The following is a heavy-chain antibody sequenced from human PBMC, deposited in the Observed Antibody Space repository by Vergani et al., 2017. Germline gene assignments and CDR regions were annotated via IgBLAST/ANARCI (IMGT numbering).Heavy chain of an antibody. J-gene: IGHJ6*02. CDR1: GFTFSSYG. Sequence: VQLVESGGGLVQPGGSLRLSCAASGFTFSSYGMHWVRQAPGKGLEWVAVIWYDGSNKYYADSVKGRFTISRDNSKNTLYLQMNSLRAEDTAVYYCARGRIPDDFWSGYLGNYYYYYGMDVWGQGTTVTVSS. CDR2: IWYDGSNK. D-gene: IGHD3-3*01. CDR3: ARGRIPDDFWSGYLGNYYYYYGMDV. V-gene: IGHV3-33*08.